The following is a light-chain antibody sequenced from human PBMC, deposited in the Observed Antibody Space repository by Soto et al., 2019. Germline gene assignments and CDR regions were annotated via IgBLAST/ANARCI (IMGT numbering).Light chain of an antibody. J-gene: IGKJ1*01. Sequence: DIQMTQSPSSLSASVGDRVTITCRASQGISTYLNWYQQKPGKAPKLLIYAASSLQSGVPSRFSGRGSGTEFTLTISSLQPDDFATYYCQQYNSYWTFGQGTKVDIK. CDR1: QGISTY. V-gene: IGKV1-16*01. CDR3: QQYNSYWT. CDR2: AAS.